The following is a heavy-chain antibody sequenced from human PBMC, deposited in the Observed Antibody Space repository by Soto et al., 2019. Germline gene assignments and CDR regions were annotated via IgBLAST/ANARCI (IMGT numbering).Heavy chain of an antibody. V-gene: IGHV3-30*03. CDR3: ASNYYDFWSGYYDYYYLDV. J-gene: IGHJ6*03. CDR1: GFTFTTCG. D-gene: IGHD3-3*01. CDR2: ISHDGSNK. Sequence: QVQLVESGGGVVQPGRSLRLSCAASGFTFTTCGMHWVRQAPGKGLEWVALISHDGSNKYYAESVKGRFTISRDNSKNTLSRQMNSLRAEETAVYYCASNYYDFWSGYYDYYYLDVWGKGTTVTVSS.